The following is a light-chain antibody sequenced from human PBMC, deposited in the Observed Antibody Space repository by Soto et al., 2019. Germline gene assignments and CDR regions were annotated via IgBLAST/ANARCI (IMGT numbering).Light chain of an antibody. V-gene: IGLV2-14*03. Sequence: QSVLTQPASVSGSPGQSITISCTGTSSDVGGYNYVCWYQHHPGKAPKLMIYDVSNRPSGVSNRFSGSKSGNTASLTISGLQAEDEADYYCSSYTSRTTLFGGGTQLTVL. CDR2: DVS. CDR3: SSYTSRTTL. CDR1: SSDVGGYNY. J-gene: IGLJ2*01.